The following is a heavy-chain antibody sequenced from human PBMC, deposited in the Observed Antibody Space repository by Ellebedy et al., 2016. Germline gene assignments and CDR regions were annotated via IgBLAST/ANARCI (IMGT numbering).Heavy chain of an antibody. Sequence: GGSLRLXCAASGFTFSSYGMHWVRQAPGKGLEWVAVIWYDGSNKYYADSVKGRFTISRDNSKNTLYLQMNSLRAEDTAVYYCASLEGSGSFNYYYGMDVWGQGTTVTVSS. V-gene: IGHV3-33*01. CDR3: ASLEGSGSFNYYYGMDV. D-gene: IGHD3-10*01. CDR1: GFTFSSYG. J-gene: IGHJ6*02. CDR2: IWYDGSNK.